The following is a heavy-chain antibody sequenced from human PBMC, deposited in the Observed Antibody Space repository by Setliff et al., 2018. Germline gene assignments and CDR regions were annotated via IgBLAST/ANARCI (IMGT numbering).Heavy chain of an antibody. CDR1: GYTFTSYG. D-gene: IGHD6-19*01. J-gene: IGHJ4*02. CDR2: ISAYNGNT. V-gene: IGHV1-18*01. CDR3: ARETAVAGQYYFDY. Sequence: GASVKVSCKASGYTFTSYGISWVRQAPGQGLEWMGWISAYNGNTNYSQKFQGRVTITRDTSASTAYMELSSLRSEDTAVYYCARETAVAGQYYFDYCGQGTLVTVSS.